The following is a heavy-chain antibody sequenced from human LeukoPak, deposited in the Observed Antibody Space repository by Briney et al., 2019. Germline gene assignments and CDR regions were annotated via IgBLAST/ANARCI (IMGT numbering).Heavy chain of an antibody. D-gene: IGHD4-17*01. V-gene: IGHV4-39*07. CDR2: IYYSGST. Sequence: SETLSLTCTVSGGSISSSSYYWGWIRQPPGKGLEWIGSIYYSGSTYYNPSLKSRVTISVDTSKNQFSVKLGSVTTADTAIYYCARGGPPTVTRFDFWGQGTLVTVS. CDR1: GGSISSSSYY. J-gene: IGHJ4*02. CDR3: ARGGPPTVTRFDF.